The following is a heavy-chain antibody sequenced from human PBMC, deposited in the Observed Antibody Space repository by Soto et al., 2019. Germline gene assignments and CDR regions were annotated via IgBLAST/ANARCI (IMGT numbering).Heavy chain of an antibody. V-gene: IGHV3-20*04. Sequence: EVQLVESGGSVVRPGGSLKLACAASGFSLDEYGMSWVRQAPGTVLEWVSGMHRNGDITGYADSVKGRFTISRDEANNSLYLAMNSLRAELRDFNSCAMDHRWCFKYGDYGDSWGQGTLVTVSS. J-gene: IGHJ4*02. D-gene: IGHD4-17*01. CDR3: AMDHRWCFKYGDYGDS. CDR1: GFSLDEYG. CDR2: MHRNGDIT.